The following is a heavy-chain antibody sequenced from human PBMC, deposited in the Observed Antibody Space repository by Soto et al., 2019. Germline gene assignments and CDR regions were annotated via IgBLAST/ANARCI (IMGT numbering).Heavy chain of an antibody. D-gene: IGHD5-18*01. CDR1: GYTLTELS. V-gene: IGHV1-24*01. CDR3: ATVWIQLWGGYFDY. CDR2: FDPEDGET. Sequence: GASVKVSGKVSGYTLTELSMHWVRQAPGKGLEWMGGFDPEDGETIYAQKFQGRVTMTEDTSTDTAYMELSSLRSEDTAVYYCATVWIQLWGGYFDYWGQGTLVTVSS. J-gene: IGHJ4*02.